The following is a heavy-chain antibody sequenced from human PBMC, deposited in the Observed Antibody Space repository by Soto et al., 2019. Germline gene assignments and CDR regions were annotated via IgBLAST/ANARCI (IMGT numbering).Heavy chain of an antibody. D-gene: IGHD3-10*01. J-gene: IGHJ3*01. V-gene: IGHV6-1*01. CDR3: ARGNDLDV. CDR1: GDSVSSDITS. CDR2: TYYRSKWFH. Sequence: QGQLQQSGPGLVKPSQTLSLTCAISGDSVSSDITSWNWIRQSPSRGLEWLGRTYYRSKWFHDYAASVKRRITINPDTSKNQSSLEFNSMTPEDTAVYYRARGNDLDVWGQGTVVTVSS.